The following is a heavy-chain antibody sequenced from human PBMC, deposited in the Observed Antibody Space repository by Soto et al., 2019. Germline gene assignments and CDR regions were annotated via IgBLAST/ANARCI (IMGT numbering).Heavy chain of an antibody. CDR3: ARFRHDYIWGSYRHNDY. Sequence: PGGSLRLSCAASGFTFSSYSMNWVRQAPGKGLEWVSSISSSSSYIYYADSVKGRFTISRDNAKNSLYLQMNSLRAEDTAVYYCARFRHDYIWGSYRHNDYWGQGTLVTVSS. CDR2: ISSSSSYI. V-gene: IGHV3-21*01. J-gene: IGHJ4*02. D-gene: IGHD3-16*02. CDR1: GFTFSSYS.